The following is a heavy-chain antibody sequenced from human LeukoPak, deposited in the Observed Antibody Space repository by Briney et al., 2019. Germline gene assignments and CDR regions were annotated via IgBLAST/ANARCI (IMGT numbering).Heavy chain of an antibody. D-gene: IGHD6-19*01. Sequence: ASVKVSCKSSGYTFTAYYIHWVRQAPGQGLQWMGWINPNSGGGTKDAQKFQGRVTMTRDTSITTVYMELRSLRSGDTAVYYCARDPSNSSGRHEIFDFWGQGTLVTVSS. CDR3: ARDPSNSSGRHEIFDF. CDR1: GYTFTAYY. V-gene: IGHV1-2*02. J-gene: IGHJ4*02. CDR2: INPNSGGGT.